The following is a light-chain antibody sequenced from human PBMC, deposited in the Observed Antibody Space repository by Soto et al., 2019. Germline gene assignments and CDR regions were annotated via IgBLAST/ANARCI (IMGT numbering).Light chain of an antibody. CDR3: QQSTNSLT. V-gene: IGKV3-11*01. J-gene: IGKJ1*01. CDR2: AAS. CDR1: QSVGIF. Sequence: EVVLTQSPATLSLSPGERATLSCRASQSVGIFLAWYQQKPGQAPRLLIYAASTRATVIPARFSGSGSGTDSTLTITLLDPEVFAFYYWQQSTNSLTFGQGTKVEMK.